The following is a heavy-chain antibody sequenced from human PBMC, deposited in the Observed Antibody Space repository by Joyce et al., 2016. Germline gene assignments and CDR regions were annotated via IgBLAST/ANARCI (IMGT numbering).Heavy chain of an antibody. CDR1: GDSITMSNYY. CDR3: TRDQGLPGGLIGAGEFFPH. J-gene: IGHJ1*01. CDR2: IHNRGNT. V-gene: IGHV4-39*07. D-gene: IGHD2/OR15-2a*01. Sequence: QLQLQESGPGLVKPSETLSLTCSVSGDSITMSNYYWGWVRQTPGKGLEWIGSIHNRGNTYYTPSLKSRVTIAVDASKNLFSLNLTSVTAADTALYFCTRDQGLPGGLIGAGEFFPHWGRGTLVIVAS.